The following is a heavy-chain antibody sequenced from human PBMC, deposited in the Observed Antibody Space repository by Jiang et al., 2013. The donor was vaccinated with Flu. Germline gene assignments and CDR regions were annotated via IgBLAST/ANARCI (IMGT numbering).Heavy chain of an antibody. CDR3: AKDNHYYDTSDYYYYFDY. D-gene: IGHD3-22*01. CDR2: IKQDGSEI. Sequence: QLLESGGGLVQPGGSLRLSCVASGFTFSSYWMSWVRQAPGKGLEWVANIKQDGSEINYVDSVKGRFTISRDNAKSSLFLQMNSLRAEDTAVYYCAKDNHYYDTSDYYYYFDYWGQGTLVTVSS. V-gene: IGHV3-7*05. J-gene: IGHJ4*02. CDR1: GFTFSSYW.